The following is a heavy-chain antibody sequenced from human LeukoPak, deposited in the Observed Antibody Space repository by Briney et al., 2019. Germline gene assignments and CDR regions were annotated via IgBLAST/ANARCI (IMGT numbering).Heavy chain of an antibody. V-gene: IGHV3-11*01. Sequence: GGSLRLSCAASGFTFSDYYMSWIRQAPGKGLEWVSYISSSGSTIYYADSVKGRFTISRDNAKNSLYLQMNSLRAEDTAVYYCARDREVGSSWYSEWRYYYYGMDVWGQGTTVTVSS. CDR2: ISSSGSTI. J-gene: IGHJ6*02. CDR1: GFTFSDYY. D-gene: IGHD6-13*01. CDR3: ARDREVGSSWYSEWRYYYYGMDV.